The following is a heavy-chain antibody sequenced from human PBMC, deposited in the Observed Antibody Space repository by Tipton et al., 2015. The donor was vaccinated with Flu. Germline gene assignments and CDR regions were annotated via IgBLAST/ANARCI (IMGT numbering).Heavy chain of an antibody. Sequence: GLVKPSETLSLTCAVYGGSFSGYYWSWIRQPPGKGLEWIGEINHSGSTNYNPSLKSRVTISVDTSKNQFSLKLSSVTAADTAVYYWARAPGGYNWNRLYWFDPWGQGTLVTVSS. CDR3: ARAPGGYNWNRLYWFDP. J-gene: IGHJ5*02. V-gene: IGHV4-34*01. CDR2: INHSGST. D-gene: IGHD1-20*01. CDR1: GGSFSGYY.